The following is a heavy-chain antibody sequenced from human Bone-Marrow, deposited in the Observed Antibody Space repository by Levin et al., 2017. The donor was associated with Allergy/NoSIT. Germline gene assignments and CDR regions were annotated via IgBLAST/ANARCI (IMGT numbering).Heavy chain of an antibody. V-gene: IGHV3-9*01. CDR2: ISWNSGSI. CDR3: AKAHSVRGVHYYYYGMDV. CDR1: GFTFDDYA. Sequence: PGGSLRLSCAASGFTFDDYAMHWVRQAPGKGLEWVSGISWNSGSIGYADSVKGRFTISRDNAKNSLYLQMNSLRAEDTALYYCAKAHSVRGVHYYYYGMDVWGQGTTVTVSS. J-gene: IGHJ6*02. D-gene: IGHD3-10*01.